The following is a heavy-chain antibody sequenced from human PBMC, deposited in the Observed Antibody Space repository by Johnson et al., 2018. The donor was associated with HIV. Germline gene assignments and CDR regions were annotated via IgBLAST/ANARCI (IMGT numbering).Heavy chain of an antibody. Sequence: EVQLVESGGGLVQPGGSLRLSCAASGFAVSSAYMSWVRQAPGKGLEWVSVIYSGGSTYYADSVKGRFTISRDNSKNTLYLQMNSLRAEDTAVYYCAKCIWGSSLIDAFDIWGQGTKVTVSS. CDR3: AKCIWGSSLIDAFDI. CDR2: IYSGGST. V-gene: IGHV3-66*01. J-gene: IGHJ3*02. CDR1: GFAVSSAY. D-gene: IGHD6-13*01.